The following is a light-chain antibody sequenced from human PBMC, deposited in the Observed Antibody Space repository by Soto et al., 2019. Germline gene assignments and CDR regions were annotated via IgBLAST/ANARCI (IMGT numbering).Light chain of an antibody. CDR3: QQRSNWRIT. CDR1: QSVSSY. Sequence: EMVLTQSPGTLSLSPGDRATLSFSASQSVSSYLAWYQQKPGQAPRLLIYDASNRATGIPARFSGSGSGTDFTLTISSLEPEDFAVYYCQQRSNWRITFGQGTRLEI. J-gene: IGKJ5*01. V-gene: IGKV3-11*01. CDR2: DAS.